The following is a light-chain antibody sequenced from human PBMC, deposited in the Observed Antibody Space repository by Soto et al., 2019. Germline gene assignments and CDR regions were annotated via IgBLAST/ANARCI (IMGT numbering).Light chain of an antibody. J-gene: IGKJ4*01. Sequence: DIQMTQSPSSLSASVGDRVTITCRASQNISNYLNWYQQKPGKAPKVLIYAASSLQSGVPSRFSGSGSGTDFTLTISSLQPEDFACYFCQHSFNAPLTFGGGTKVAI. CDR1: QNISNY. V-gene: IGKV1-39*01. CDR2: AAS. CDR3: QHSFNAPLT.